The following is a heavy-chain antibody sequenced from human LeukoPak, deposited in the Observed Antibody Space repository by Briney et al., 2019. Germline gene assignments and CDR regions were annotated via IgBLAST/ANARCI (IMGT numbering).Heavy chain of an antibody. D-gene: IGHD3-10*01. Sequence: GGSLRLSCAASGFTVSSNYMSWVRQAPGKGLEWVSVIYSGGSTYYADSVKGRFTISRDNSKNTLYLQMNSLRAEDTAVYYCARAVGELLWFGEFTSPRYGMDVWGQGTTVTVSS. J-gene: IGHJ6*02. CDR1: GFTVSSNY. CDR2: IYSGGST. CDR3: ARAVGELLWFGEFTSPRYGMDV. V-gene: IGHV3-53*01.